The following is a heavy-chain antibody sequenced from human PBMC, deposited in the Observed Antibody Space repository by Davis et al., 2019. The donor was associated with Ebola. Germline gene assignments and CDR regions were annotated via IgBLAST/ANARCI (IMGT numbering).Heavy chain of an antibody. D-gene: IGHD2-15*01. V-gene: IGHV1-69*04. CDR1: GGTFSSYA. Sequence: SVKVSCKASGGTFSSYAISWVRQAPGQGLEWMGRIIPILGIANYAQKFQGRVTITADKSTSTAYMELSSLRSEDTAVYYCARGRRRMDAFDIWGQGTMVTVSS. J-gene: IGHJ3*02. CDR2: IIPILGIA. CDR3: ARGRRRMDAFDI.